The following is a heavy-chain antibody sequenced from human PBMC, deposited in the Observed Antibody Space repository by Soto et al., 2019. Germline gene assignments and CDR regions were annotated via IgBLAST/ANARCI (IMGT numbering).Heavy chain of an antibody. D-gene: IGHD2-8*01. J-gene: IGHJ5*02. V-gene: IGHV4-30-2*01. CDR2: IYHSGST. Sequence: QLQLQESGSGLVKPSQTLSLTCAVSGGSISSGGYSWSWIRQPPGKGLEWIGYIYHSGSTYYNPSHKRRVTISVDRAKNQVALKLSSVTAADTAGYYCARWWMYAPRFDPWGPGTLVTVSS. CDR1: GGSISSGGYS. CDR3: ARWWMYAPRFDP.